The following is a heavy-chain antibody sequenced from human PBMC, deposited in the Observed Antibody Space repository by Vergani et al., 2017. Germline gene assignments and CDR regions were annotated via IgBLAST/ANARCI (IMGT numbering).Heavy chain of an antibody. V-gene: IGHV4-4*02. D-gene: IGHD2-15*01. CDR1: GGSISSSNW. J-gene: IGHJ4*02. CDR3: ARFQGYCSGGSCYSFDY. CDR2: IYHSGST. Sequence: QVQLQESGPGLVKPSGTLSLTCAVSGGSISSSNWWSWVRQPPGKGLEWIGEIYHSGSTNYHPSLKSRVTISVDKSKNQFSPKLSSVTAADTAVYYCARFQGYCSGGSCYSFDYWGQGTLVTVSS.